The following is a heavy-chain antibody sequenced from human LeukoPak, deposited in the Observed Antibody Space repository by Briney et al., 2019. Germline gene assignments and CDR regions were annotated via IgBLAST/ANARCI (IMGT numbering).Heavy chain of an antibody. Sequence: GGSLRLSCEASGFTFSSHWMHWVRQAPGKGLEFVSAINRYGDSTYYANSVKGRFTISRDDSKNTVYLQMGSLRAEDMAVYYCARARRDCSGGSCYSYYFDFWGQGTLVTVSS. D-gene: IGHD2-15*01. V-gene: IGHV3-64*01. CDR2: INRYGDST. CDR1: GFTFSSHW. CDR3: ARARRDCSGGSCYSYYFDF. J-gene: IGHJ4*02.